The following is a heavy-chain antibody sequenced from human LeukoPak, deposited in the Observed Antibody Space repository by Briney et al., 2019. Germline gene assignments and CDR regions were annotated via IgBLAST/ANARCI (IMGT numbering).Heavy chain of an antibody. V-gene: IGHV4-39*01. CDR2: IYYSGST. CDR1: GGSISSNSYY. CDR3: ARHPQRSLGVTTSGPYYYAMDV. J-gene: IGHJ6*02. D-gene: IGHD2-21*02. Sequence: SXTLXLTCTVSGGSISSNSYYWAWIRQPPGKGLEWTGTIYYSGSTSYNPSLKSQVTMSVDTSRNQFSLRLSSVTAADTAVYFCARHPQRSLGVTTSGPYYYAMDVWGQGTTVTVSS.